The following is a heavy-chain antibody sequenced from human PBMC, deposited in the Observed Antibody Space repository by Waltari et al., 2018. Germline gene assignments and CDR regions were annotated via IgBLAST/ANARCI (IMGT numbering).Heavy chain of an antibody. Sequence: QVQLQQWGAGLLKPSETLSLTCAVYGGSFSGYYWSWIRQPPGKGLEWIGEINHSGSTNYNPSLKSRVTRSVDTSKNQFSLKLSSVTAADTAVYYCARGYGDFWSGYYPPFWFDPWGQGTLVTVSS. D-gene: IGHD3-3*01. V-gene: IGHV4-34*01. J-gene: IGHJ5*02. CDR1: GGSFSGYY. CDR2: INHSGST. CDR3: ARGYGDFWSGYYPPFWFDP.